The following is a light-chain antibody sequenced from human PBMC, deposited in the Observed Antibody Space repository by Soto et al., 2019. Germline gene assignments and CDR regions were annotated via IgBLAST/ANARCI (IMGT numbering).Light chain of an antibody. V-gene: IGKV1-6*02. J-gene: IGKJ1*01. CDR3: LQDYNFPRT. Sequence: AIQMTQSPSSLSASVGDRVTITCRASQDIRNDLGWYQQKPGKAPTLLIYATSSLQSGVPSRFSGSGSGTDFTLSISSLQPEDFATYYCLQDYNFPRTFGQGTKVQIK. CDR2: ATS. CDR1: QDIRND.